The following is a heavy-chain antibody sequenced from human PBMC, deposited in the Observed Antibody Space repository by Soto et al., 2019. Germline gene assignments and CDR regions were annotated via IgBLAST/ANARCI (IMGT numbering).Heavy chain of an antibody. Sequence: QLQLQESGPGLVKPSETLSLTCTVSGGSISSNSYYWGWIRQPPGKGLEWIGSIYYSGSTYYNPSLKSRVTISVDTSKNQFSLKLSSVTAADTAVYYCARRGSISWYGYWGQGTLVTVSS. CDR3: ARRGSISWYGY. D-gene: IGHD6-13*01. CDR1: GGSISSNSYY. J-gene: IGHJ4*02. CDR2: IYYSGST. V-gene: IGHV4-39*01.